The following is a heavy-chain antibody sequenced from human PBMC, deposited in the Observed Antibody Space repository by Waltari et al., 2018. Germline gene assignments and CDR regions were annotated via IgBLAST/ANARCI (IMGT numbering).Heavy chain of an antibody. J-gene: IGHJ3*02. CDR1: GYTFTGYY. CDR2: INPNSGGT. CDR3: ARDDGGLWFGELSFLHAFDI. Sequence: QVQLVQSGAEVKKPGASVKVSCKASGYTFTGYYMHWVRQAPGQGLEWMGRINPNSGGTNYAQKFQGRVTMTRETSISTAYMELSRLRSDDTAVYYCARDDGGLWFGELSFLHAFDIWGQGTMVTVSS. V-gene: IGHV1-2*06. D-gene: IGHD3-10*01.